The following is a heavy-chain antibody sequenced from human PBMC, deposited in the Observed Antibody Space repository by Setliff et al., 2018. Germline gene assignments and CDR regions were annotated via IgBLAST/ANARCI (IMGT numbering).Heavy chain of an antibody. J-gene: IGHJ4*02. D-gene: IGHD6-13*01. CDR1: GYTFTSYG. CDR2: ISAYNGNT. Sequence: ASVKVSCKASGYTFTSYGISWVRQAPGQGLEWMGWISAYNGNTNYAQKLQGRVIMTTDTSTSTAYMELRSLRSDDTAVYYCARWYSSSWHLGNDYWGQGTLVTVSS. V-gene: IGHV1-18*01. CDR3: ARWYSSSWHLGNDY.